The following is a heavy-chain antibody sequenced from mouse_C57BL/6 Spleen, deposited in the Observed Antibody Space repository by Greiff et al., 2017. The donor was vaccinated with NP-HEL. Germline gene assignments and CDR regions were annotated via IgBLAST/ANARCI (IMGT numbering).Heavy chain of an antibody. J-gene: IGHJ2*01. Sequence: QVTLKVCGPGILQPSQTLSLTCSFSGFSLSTFGMGVGWIRQPSGKGLEWLAHIWWDDDKYYNPALKSRLTISKDTSKNQVFLKIANVDTADTATYYCARMVTTVVASYYFDYWGQGTTLTVSS. D-gene: IGHD1-1*01. V-gene: IGHV8-8*01. CDR2: IWWDDDK. CDR3: ARMVTTVVASYYFDY. CDR1: GFSLSTFGMG.